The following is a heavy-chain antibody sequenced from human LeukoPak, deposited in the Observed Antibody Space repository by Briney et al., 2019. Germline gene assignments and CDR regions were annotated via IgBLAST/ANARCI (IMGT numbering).Heavy chain of an antibody. CDR1: GGSFSGYY. D-gene: IGHD6-13*01. Sequence: SETLSLTCAVYGGSFSGYYWSWIRQPPGKELEWIGEINHSGSTNYNPSLKSRVTISVDTSKNQFSLKLSSVTAADTAVYYCARVGIAAAGTPRTHFDYWGQGTLVTVSS. V-gene: IGHV4-34*01. J-gene: IGHJ4*02. CDR3: ARVGIAAAGTPRTHFDY. CDR2: INHSGST.